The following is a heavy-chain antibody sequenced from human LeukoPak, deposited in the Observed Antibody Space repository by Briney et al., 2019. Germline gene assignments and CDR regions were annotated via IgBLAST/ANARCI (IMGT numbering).Heavy chain of an antibody. CDR2: IIPIFGTA. V-gene: IGHV1-69*13. Sequence: ASVKVSCKDSGGTFSSYAISWVRQAPGQGLEWMGGIIPIFGTANYAQKFQGRVTITADESTSTAYMELSSLRSEDTAVYYCARDSLPTTATTYYYYGMDVWGQGTTVTVSS. CDR1: GGTFSSYA. D-gene: IGHD4-17*01. J-gene: IGHJ6*02. CDR3: ARDSLPTTATTYYYYGMDV.